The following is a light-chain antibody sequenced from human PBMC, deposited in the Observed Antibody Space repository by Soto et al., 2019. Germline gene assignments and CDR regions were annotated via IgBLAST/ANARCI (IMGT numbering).Light chain of an antibody. CDR1: QSVGSK. Sequence: VMTQSPVTLSVSPGERATLSCRASQSVGSKVAWYQQKPGQAPRLLIFRASTRVTGVPARFTGRGSGTDFTLTISGLQSEDSAVYYCQQYDNWPPITFGQGTRLEIK. CDR2: RAS. V-gene: IGKV3-15*01. CDR3: QQYDNWPPIT. J-gene: IGKJ5*01.